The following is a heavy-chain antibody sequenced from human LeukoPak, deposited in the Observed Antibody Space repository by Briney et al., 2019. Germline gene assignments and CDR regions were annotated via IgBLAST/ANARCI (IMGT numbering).Heavy chain of an antibody. CDR3: ARELLNTLPLSYSMDV. Sequence: GGSLRLSCAASGFNLDKYNMNSVRQAPGKGLEKISYISLSGSPIYYADSVKGRFTISRDNAKNSLYLQMNSLRAEDTAVYYCARELLNTLPLSYSMDVWGKGATVIVSS. D-gene: IGHD4/OR15-4a*01. CDR1: GFNLDKYN. CDR2: ISLSGSPI. V-gene: IGHV3-48*04. J-gene: IGHJ6*03.